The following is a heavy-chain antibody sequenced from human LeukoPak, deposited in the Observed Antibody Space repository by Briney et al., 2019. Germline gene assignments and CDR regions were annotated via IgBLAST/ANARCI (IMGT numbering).Heavy chain of an antibody. V-gene: IGHV1-18*01. CDR2: ISAYNGNT. CDR1: GGTFSSYG. D-gene: IGHD1-26*01. J-gene: IGHJ4*02. CDR3: ARVERGDIVGATRPFDY. Sequence: GASVKVSCKASGGTFSSYGISWVRQAPGQGLEWMGWISAYNGNTNYAQKLQGSVTMTTDTSTSTAYMELRSLRSDDTAVYYCARVERGDIVGATRPFDYWGQGTLVTVSS.